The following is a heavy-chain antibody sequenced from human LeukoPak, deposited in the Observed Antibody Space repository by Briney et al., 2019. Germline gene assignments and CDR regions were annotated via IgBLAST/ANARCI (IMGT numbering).Heavy chain of an antibody. CDR3: AKDRRQTYYYDSSGYYYFDY. V-gene: IGHV3-30*02. Sequence: PGGSLRLSCAASGFTFSSYGMHWVCQAPGKGLEWVAVIWYDGSNKYYADSVKGRFTISRDNSKNALYLQMNSLRAEDTAVYYCAKDRRQTYYYDSSGYYYFDYWGQGTLVTVSS. CDR2: IWYDGSNK. D-gene: IGHD3-22*01. CDR1: GFTFSSYG. J-gene: IGHJ4*02.